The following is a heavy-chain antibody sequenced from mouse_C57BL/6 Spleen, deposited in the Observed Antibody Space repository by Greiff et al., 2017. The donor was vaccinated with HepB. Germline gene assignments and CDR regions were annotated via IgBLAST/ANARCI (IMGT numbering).Heavy chain of an antibody. CDR2: IYPGDGDT. CDR3: ARRTYYYGSSFDY. D-gene: IGHD1-1*01. CDR1: GYAFSSSW. J-gene: IGHJ2*01. Sequence: LVESGPELVKPGASVKISCKASGYAFSSSWMNWVKQRPGRGLEWIGRIYPGDGDTNYNGKFKGKATLTADKSSSTAYMQLSSLTSEDSAVYFCARRTYYYGSSFDYWGQGTTLTVSS. V-gene: IGHV1-82*01.